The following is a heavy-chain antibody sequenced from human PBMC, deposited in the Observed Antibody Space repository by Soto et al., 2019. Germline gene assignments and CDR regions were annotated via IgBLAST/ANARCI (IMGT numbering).Heavy chain of an antibody. J-gene: IGHJ6*02. CDR2: IYHSGST. CDR3: ARTNATPRYSSGWYSPYYYYGMDV. CDR1: GGSISSSNW. V-gene: IGHV4-4*02. Sequence: QVQLQESGPGLVKPSGTLSLTCAVSGGSISSSNWWSWVRQPPGKGLEWIGEIYHSGSTNYNPSLKSRVTISVDKSKNQFSLKLSSVTAADTAVYYCARTNATPRYSSGWYSPYYYYGMDVWGQGTTVTVSS. D-gene: IGHD6-19*01.